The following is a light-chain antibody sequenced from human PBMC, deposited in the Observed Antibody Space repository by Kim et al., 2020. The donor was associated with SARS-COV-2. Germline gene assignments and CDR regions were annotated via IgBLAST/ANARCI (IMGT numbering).Light chain of an antibody. V-gene: IGKV3-20*01. Sequence: SPGERATPSRRASQRIYRTYLAWYQQTPGQPPRLLIYGAFSRATGIPDRFSGSGSGTDFTLTISRLEPEDFAVYFCQQYDSSPPTFGQGTKVEIK. CDR3: QQYDSSPPT. CDR1: QRIYRTY. J-gene: IGKJ1*01. CDR2: GAF.